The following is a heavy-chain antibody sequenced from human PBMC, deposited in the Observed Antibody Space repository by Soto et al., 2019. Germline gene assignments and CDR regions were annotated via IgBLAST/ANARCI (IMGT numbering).Heavy chain of an antibody. V-gene: IGHV1-18*01. J-gene: IGHJ4*02. D-gene: IGHD6-13*01. CDR3: AGDLALFIAAAGPQGDY. CDR2: ISAYYGNT. CDR1: GYTFTSYG. Sequence: QVQLVQSGAEVKKPGASVKVSCKASGYTFTSYGISWVRQAPGQGLEWMGWISAYYGNTNYAQKPQGRVTMTTATSTSTAYMELRSLRSDDTAVYYCAGDLALFIAAAGPQGDYWGQGTLVTVSS.